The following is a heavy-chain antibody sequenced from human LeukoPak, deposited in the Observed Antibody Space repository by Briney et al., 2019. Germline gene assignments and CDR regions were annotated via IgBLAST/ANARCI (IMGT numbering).Heavy chain of an antibody. D-gene: IGHD2-2*01. V-gene: IGHV1-2*02. CDR2: IGPRNSAV. CDR1: GFTFTGHY. J-gene: IGHJ4*02. CDR3: AREGSDQLSKDFDY. Sequence: ASVKVSCKSSGFTFTGHYIHWVRQAPGQGLEWMGYIGPRNSAVSYAEKFQGRVTMTRDTSLSTAYMELSRLTSDDTAVYYCAREGSDQLSKDFDYWGQGTLVTVSS.